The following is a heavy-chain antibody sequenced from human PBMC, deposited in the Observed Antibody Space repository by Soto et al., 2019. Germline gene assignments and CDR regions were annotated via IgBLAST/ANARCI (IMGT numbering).Heavy chain of an antibody. CDR1: GGTFSSYA. J-gene: IGHJ6*02. V-gene: IGHV1-69*01. Sequence: QVQLVQSGAEVKKPGSSVKVSCKASGGTFSSYAISWVRQAPGQGLEWMGGIIPIFGTANYAQKFQGRVTITADESTSTAYMELSSLSSEDTAVYYCARGVYYGSGSYYHYYYYGMDVWGQGTTVTVSS. CDR2: IIPIFGTA. D-gene: IGHD3-10*01. CDR3: ARGVYYGSGSYYHYYYYGMDV.